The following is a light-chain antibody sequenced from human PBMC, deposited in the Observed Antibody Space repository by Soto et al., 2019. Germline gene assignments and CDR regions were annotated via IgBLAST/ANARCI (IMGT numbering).Light chain of an antibody. CDR2: RAS. V-gene: IGKV1-5*03. Sequence: DIQMTQSPSTLSASVGDRVIITCRASQSISSWLAWYQQKPGKAPNLLIYRASTLKSGIPSRFSGSGSGTEFTLTLSGLQPDDFATYYCQQYDRASWTFGPGTKVEIK. J-gene: IGKJ1*01. CDR3: QQYDRASWT. CDR1: QSISSW.